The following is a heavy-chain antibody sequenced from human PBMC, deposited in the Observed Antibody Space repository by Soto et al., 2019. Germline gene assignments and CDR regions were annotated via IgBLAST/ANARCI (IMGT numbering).Heavy chain of an antibody. J-gene: IGHJ4*01. Sequence: GASVKVSCKAVGYYFTGYYMHWVRQAPGQGLEWMGIINPSGGGTSSAQKFQGRVILTRDTSTSTVYMELSSLRSEDTAVYYCARGVKYDSSDYCLVYWGQGTLVTVSS. D-gene: IGHD3-22*01. CDR3: ARGVKYDSSDYCLVY. CDR1: GYYFTGYY. CDR2: INPSGGGT. V-gene: IGHV1-46*01.